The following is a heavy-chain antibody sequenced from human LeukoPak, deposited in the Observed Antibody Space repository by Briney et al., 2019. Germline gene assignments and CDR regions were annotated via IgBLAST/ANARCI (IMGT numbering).Heavy chain of an antibody. D-gene: IGHD4-17*01. CDR1: GFTFSSYG. CDR2: IWYDGSNK. J-gene: IGHJ6*02. Sequence: GRSLRLSCAASGFTFSSYGMHWVRQAPGKGLEWVAVIWYDGSNKYYADSVKGRFTISRDNSKNTLYLQMNSLRDEDTAVYYCARDRYGDLDYYYGMDVWGQGTTVTVSS. V-gene: IGHV3-33*01. CDR3: ARDRYGDLDYYYGMDV.